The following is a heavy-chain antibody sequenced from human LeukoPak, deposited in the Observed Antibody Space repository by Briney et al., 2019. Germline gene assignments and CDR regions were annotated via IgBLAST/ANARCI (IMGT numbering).Heavy chain of an antibody. V-gene: IGHV3-66*02. CDR1: GFTVSSNY. Sequence: PGGSLRLSCAASGFTVSSNYMSWVRQAPGKGLEWVSVIYSGGGTYYADSVKGRFTISRDNSKNTLYLQMNSLRAEDTAVYYCARDGYYDILSAVMANDYWGQGTLVTVSS. J-gene: IGHJ4*02. D-gene: IGHD3-9*01. CDR2: IYSGGGT. CDR3: ARDGYYDILSAVMANDY.